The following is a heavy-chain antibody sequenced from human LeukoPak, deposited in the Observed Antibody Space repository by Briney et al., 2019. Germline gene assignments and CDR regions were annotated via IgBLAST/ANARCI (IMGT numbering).Heavy chain of an antibody. CDR3: ARQYISGQWYFDY. CDR2: ISGSGGST. V-gene: IGHV3-23*01. D-gene: IGHD5-18*01. CDR1: GFTFSTYG. Sequence: PGGSLRLSCVASGFTFSTYGMSWVRQAPGKGLEWVSAISGSGGSTYYADSVKGRFTISRDNSKNTLYLQMNSLIPEDTAVYYCARQYISGQWYFDYWGQGTLVTVSS. J-gene: IGHJ4*02.